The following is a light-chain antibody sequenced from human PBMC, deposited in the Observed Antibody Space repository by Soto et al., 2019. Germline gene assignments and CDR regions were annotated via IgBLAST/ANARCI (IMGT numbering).Light chain of an antibody. Sequence: QSALTQPASVSGSPGQSITISCTGTSSDVGSYNLVSWYQQHPGKAPKVMIYEGSKRPSGVSNRFSGSKSGKTASLTISGLQAEDEADYHCCSYAGTSTYVFGTGTKLTVL. V-gene: IGLV2-23*01. J-gene: IGLJ1*01. CDR1: SSDVGSYNL. CDR3: CSYAGTSTYV. CDR2: EGS.